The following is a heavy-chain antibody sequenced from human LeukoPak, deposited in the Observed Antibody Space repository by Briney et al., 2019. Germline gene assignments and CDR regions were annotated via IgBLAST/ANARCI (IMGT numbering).Heavy chain of an antibody. J-gene: IGHJ4*02. CDR2: IYTSGST. CDR3: AREGSSSGPEFDY. Sequence: SQTLSLTCTVSGGSISSGSYYWSWIRQPAGKGLEWIGRIYTSGSTNYNPSLKSRVTISVDTSKNQFSLKLSSVTAADTAVYYCAREGSSSGPEFDYWGQGTLVTVSS. CDR1: GGSISSGSYY. V-gene: IGHV4-61*02. D-gene: IGHD6-6*01.